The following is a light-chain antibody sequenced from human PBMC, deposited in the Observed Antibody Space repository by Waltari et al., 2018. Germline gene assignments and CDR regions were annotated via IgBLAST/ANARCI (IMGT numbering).Light chain of an antibody. J-gene: IGKJ1*01. CDR1: QSIGSS. V-gene: IGKV6-21*02. Sequence: EIVLTKSPDFQSVTPKEKVTIPCRASQSIGSSLHWYKQKPDQSPKLLIKYASQSISGVPSRFGGSGSGTDFTLTIDTLEAEDAATYYCHQSSSLPWTFGQGTKVEIK. CDR3: HQSSSLPWT. CDR2: YAS.